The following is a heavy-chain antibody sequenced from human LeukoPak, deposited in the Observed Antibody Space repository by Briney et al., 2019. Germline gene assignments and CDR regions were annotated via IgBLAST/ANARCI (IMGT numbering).Heavy chain of an antibody. CDR3: ARVAYSGYVTGNDY. J-gene: IGHJ4*02. CDR1: GFNFDDYG. D-gene: IGHD5-12*01. CDR2: INWNGGST. V-gene: IGHV3-20*04. Sequence: GGSLRLSCAASGFNFDDYGMSWVRQAPGKGLEWVSGINWNGGSTGYADSVKGRFTISRDNAKNSLYVQMNSLRAEDTALYYCARVAYSGYVTGNDYWGQGTLVTVSS.